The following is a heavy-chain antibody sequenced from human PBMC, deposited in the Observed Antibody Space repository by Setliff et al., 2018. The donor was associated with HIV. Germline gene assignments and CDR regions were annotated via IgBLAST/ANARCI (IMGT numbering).Heavy chain of an antibody. D-gene: IGHD6-13*01. CDR3: ARDRWFSNNWYSDY. V-gene: IGHV3-7*05. Sequence: GGSLRLSCAASGFTFSNTWMAWVRLAPGKGLEWVANIKQDGSVKNYVDSVGGRFTISRDNAENSLFLQMTGLRPEDTAMYYCARDRWFSNNWYSDYWGQGTLVTVSS. CDR1: GFTFSNTW. J-gene: IGHJ4*02. CDR2: IKQDGSVK.